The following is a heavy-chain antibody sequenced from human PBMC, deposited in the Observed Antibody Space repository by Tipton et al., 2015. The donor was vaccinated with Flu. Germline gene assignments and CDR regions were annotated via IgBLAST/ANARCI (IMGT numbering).Heavy chain of an antibody. CDR2: IYYSGST. CDR1: GGSISSYY. CDR3: ARDLRGYSGYTGGDAFDV. V-gene: IGHV4-59*01. Sequence: TLSLTCTVSGGSISSYYWSWIRQPPGKGLEWIGYIYYSGSTNYNPSLKSRVTISLDTSRNQFSLRVNSVTAADTAVYYCARDLRGYSGYTGGDAFDVWGQGTMVTVSS. J-gene: IGHJ3*01. D-gene: IGHD5-12*01.